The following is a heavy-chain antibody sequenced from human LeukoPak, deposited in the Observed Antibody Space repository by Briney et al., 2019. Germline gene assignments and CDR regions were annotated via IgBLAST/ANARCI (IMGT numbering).Heavy chain of an antibody. CDR2: IYYSGNT. V-gene: IGHV4-39*07. J-gene: IGHJ4*02. CDR3: ARDDLGYSSS. Sequence: SETLSLTCTVSGGSISSGGYYWSWIRQPPGKGLEWIGSIYYSGNTYYNPSLKSRVTLSVDTSKNQFSLKVSSVTAADTAVYYCARDDLGYSSSWGQGTLVTVSS. CDR1: GGSISSGGYY. D-gene: IGHD6-13*01.